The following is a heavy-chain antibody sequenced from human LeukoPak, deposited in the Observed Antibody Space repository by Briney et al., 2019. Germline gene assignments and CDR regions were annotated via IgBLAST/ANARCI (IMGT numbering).Heavy chain of an antibody. CDR2: SCSGGST. V-gene: IGHV3-23*01. Sequence: PGGSLRLSCAASGFTFSSYAMSWVRQAPGKGLEWVSASCSGGSTYYADSVKGRCTISRDNSKNTLYLQMNSLRAEDTAVYYCAKPAGIAPYGMDVWGQGTTVTVSS. D-gene: IGHD1-14*01. CDR1: GFTFSSYA. CDR3: AKPAGIAPYGMDV. J-gene: IGHJ6*02.